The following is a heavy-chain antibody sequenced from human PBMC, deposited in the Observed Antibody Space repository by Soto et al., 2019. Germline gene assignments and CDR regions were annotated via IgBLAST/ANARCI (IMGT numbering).Heavy chain of an antibody. J-gene: IGHJ6*02. D-gene: IGHD6-19*01. CDR1: GFTFTSSA. CDR3: AASSGGSGWYKNSGYGMDV. CDR2: IVVGSGNT. Sequence: QMQLVQSGPEVKKPGTSVKVSCKASGFTFTSSAVQWVRQARGQRLEWIGWIVVGSGNTNYAQKFQERVTITRDMSTSTAYMELSSLRSEDTAVYYCAASSGGSGWYKNSGYGMDVWGQGTTVTVSS. V-gene: IGHV1-58*01.